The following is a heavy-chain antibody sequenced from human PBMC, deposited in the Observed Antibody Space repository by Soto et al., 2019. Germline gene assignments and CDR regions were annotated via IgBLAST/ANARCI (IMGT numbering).Heavy chain of an antibody. V-gene: IGHV3-21*01. Sequence: GGSLRLSCAASGFTFSSYSMNWVRQAPGKGLEWVSSISSSSSYINHADSVKGRFTISRDNAKNSLYLQMNSLRAEDTAVYYCARANYGEGAFDIWGQGTMVTVSS. CDR3: ARANYGEGAFDI. J-gene: IGHJ3*02. D-gene: IGHD4-17*01. CDR2: ISSSSSYI. CDR1: GFTFSSYS.